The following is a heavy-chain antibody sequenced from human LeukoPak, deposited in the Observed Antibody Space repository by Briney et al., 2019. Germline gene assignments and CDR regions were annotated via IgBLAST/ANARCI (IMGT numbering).Heavy chain of an antibody. D-gene: IGHD3-22*01. CDR2: ISAYNGNT. J-gene: IGHJ3*02. V-gene: IGHV1-18*01. Sequence: ASVKVSCKASGYTFTSYGISWVQQAPGQGLEWMGWISAYNGNTNYAQKLQGRVTMTTDTSTSTAYMELRSLRSDDTAVYYCARDEYYYDSSGYHDAFDIWGQGAMVTVSS. CDR3: ARDEYYYDSSGYHDAFDI. CDR1: GYTFTSYG.